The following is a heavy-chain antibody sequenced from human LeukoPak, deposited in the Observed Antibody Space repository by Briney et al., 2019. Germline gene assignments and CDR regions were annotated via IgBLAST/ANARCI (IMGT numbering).Heavy chain of an antibody. CDR2: MYYSGST. J-gene: IGHJ4*02. CDR3: AGDSSGYWYYY. Sequence: SETLSLTCTVSGGSVSSTSYYWGWLRQPPGKGLEWIGSMYYSGSTYYNPSLKSRVTISVDTSKNQFSLKLSSVTAADTAVYYCAGDSSGYWYYYWGQGTLVTVSS. CDR1: GGSVSSTSYY. V-gene: IGHV4-39*02. D-gene: IGHD3-22*01.